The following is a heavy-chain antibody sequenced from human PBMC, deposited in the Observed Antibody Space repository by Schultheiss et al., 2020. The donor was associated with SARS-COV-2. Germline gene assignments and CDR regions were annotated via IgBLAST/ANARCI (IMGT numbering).Heavy chain of an antibody. CDR1: GFTFSNAW. D-gene: IGHD3-3*01. CDR2: ISGSGGST. V-gene: IGHV3-23*01. CDR3: ARVLDTYYDFWSGYTMGYYYMDV. J-gene: IGHJ6*03. Sequence: GGSLRLSCAASGFTFSNAWMNWVRQAPGKGLEWVSAISGSGGSTYYADSVKGRFTISRDNSKNTLYLQMNSLRAEDTAVYYCARVLDTYYDFWSGYTMGYYYMDVWGKGTTVTVSS.